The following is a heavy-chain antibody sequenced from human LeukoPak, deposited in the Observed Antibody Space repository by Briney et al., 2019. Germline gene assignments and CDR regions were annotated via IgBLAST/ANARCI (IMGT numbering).Heavy chain of an antibody. D-gene: IGHD4-11*01. J-gene: IGHJ4*02. V-gene: IGHV3-7*01. CDR3: VRDRGYSNFDY. CDR2: MKEDGGEI. Sequence: GGSLRLSCAASGSTFSNYWMSWVRQAPGKGLEWVANMKEDGGEINYVDSVTGRFTISRDNARGSLYLQMNSLRAEDTAVYYCVRDRGYSNFDYWGKGSLVTVSS. CDR1: GSTFSNYW.